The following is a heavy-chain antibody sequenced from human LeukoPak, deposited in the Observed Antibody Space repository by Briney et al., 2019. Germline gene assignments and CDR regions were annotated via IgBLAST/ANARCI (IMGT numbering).Heavy chain of an antibody. CDR2: ISYDGNNK. CDR3: AGHGDYDAFDI. V-gene: IGHV3-30*03. Sequence: GGSLRLSCAASGFTFSSYGMHWVRQAPGKGPEWVAVISYDGNNKYYADSVKGRFTISRDNSKNTLYLQMNSLRVEDTAVYYCAGHGDYDAFDIWGQGTMVTVSS. D-gene: IGHD4-17*01. J-gene: IGHJ3*02. CDR1: GFTFSSYG.